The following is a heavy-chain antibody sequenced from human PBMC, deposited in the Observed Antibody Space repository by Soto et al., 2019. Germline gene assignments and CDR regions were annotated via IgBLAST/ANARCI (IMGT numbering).Heavy chain of an antibody. V-gene: IGHV5-10-1*01. J-gene: IGHJ4*02. CDR2: IDPSDSYT. D-gene: IGHD5-18*01. CDR1: GYSFTSYW. CDR3: ARSTRVVDTAMVTSFVY. Sequence: PGESLKISCKGSGYSFTSYWISWVRQMPGKGLEWMGRIDPSDSYTNYSPSFQGHVTISADKSISTAYLQWSSLKASDTAMYYCARSTRVVDTAMVTSFVYWGQGTLVTVSS.